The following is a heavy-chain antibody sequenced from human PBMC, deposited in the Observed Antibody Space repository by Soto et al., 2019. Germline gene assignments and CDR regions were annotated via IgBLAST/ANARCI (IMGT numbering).Heavy chain of an antibody. J-gene: IGHJ4*02. CDR2: IYYGWNT. Sequence: QVQLQESGPGLVKPSETLSLTCSVSGGSISDYYWSWIRQPPGKGLEWIGYIYYGWNTNYNPSLKSRVTISVDTSKNQFSLKLISVTAADTAVYYCARDREYYESSGLYFDYWGQGTLVTVSS. CDR3: ARDREYYESSGLYFDY. D-gene: IGHD3-22*01. CDR1: GGSISDYY. V-gene: IGHV4-59*01.